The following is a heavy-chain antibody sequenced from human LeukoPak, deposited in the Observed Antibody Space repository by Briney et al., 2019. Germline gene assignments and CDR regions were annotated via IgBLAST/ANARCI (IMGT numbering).Heavy chain of an antibody. D-gene: IGHD3-10*01. CDR2: IKQXXXEK. V-gene: IGHV3-7*01. J-gene: IGHJ6*03. Sequence: IKQXXXEKYYVDSVKGRFTISRDNAKNSLYLQMNSLRAEDTAVYYCARDQSVNYYGSGSYYYYMDVWGKGTTVTVSS. CDR3: ARDQSVNYYGSGSYYYYMDV.